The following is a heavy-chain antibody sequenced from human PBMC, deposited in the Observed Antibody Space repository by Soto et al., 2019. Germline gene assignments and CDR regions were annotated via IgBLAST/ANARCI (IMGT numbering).Heavy chain of an antibody. V-gene: IGHV3-33*01. Sequence: GGSLSLSCAASGFTFSSYGMHWVRQAPGKGLEWVAVIWFDGSNKDYADSVKGRFTISRDNAKNTLYLQMNSLRAEDTAVYYFAREHRDSSGYFGWFDPWGQGTLVTVSS. CDR1: GFTFSSYG. CDR2: IWFDGSNK. D-gene: IGHD3-22*01. CDR3: AREHRDSSGYFGWFDP. J-gene: IGHJ5*02.